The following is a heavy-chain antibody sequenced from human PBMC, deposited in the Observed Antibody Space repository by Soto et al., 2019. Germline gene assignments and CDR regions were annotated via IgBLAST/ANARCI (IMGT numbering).Heavy chain of an antibody. D-gene: IGHD4-17*01. CDR1: GFTVSSNY. V-gene: IGHV3-53*01. Sequence: GGSLRLSCAASGFTVSSNYMSWVRQAPGKGLEWVSVIYSGGSTYYADSVKGRFTISRDNSKNTLYLQMNSLRAEDTAVYYCARDDSAMTTATRYGMDVWGQGT. CDR3: ARDDSAMTTATRYGMDV. J-gene: IGHJ6*02. CDR2: IYSGGST.